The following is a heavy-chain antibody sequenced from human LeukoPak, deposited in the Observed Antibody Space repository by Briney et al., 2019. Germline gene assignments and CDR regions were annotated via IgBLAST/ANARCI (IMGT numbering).Heavy chain of an antibody. CDR1: GGSISSGGYS. CDR2: FFYTGNT. D-gene: IGHD6-19*01. CDR3: ARESVRSWAVAAIYYFDY. J-gene: IGHJ4*02. Sequence: SQTLSLTCAVSGGSISSGGYSWSWIRQPPGKGLEWIGYFFYTGNTYYNPSLKSRVSISPDTSKNQFSLRLSSVTAADTAVYYCARESVRSWAVAAIYYFDYWGQGTLVTVSS. V-gene: IGHV4-30-4*07.